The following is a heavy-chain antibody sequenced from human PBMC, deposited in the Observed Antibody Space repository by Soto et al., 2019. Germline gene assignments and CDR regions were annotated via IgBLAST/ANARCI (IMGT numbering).Heavy chain of an antibody. Sequence: GGSLRLSCEVFGLTFSSYGMHWVRQVPGKGLECVAVISYQGSPKYYADSLKGRFTISRDNSKNTLYLQMDSLTVDDTAVYFCARGRRAGVHYYGVDLWGQGTTVTVSS. CDR1: GLTFSSYG. V-gene: IGHV3-30*03. J-gene: IGHJ6*02. CDR3: ARGRRAGVHYYGVDL. D-gene: IGHD2-8*01. CDR2: ISYQGSPK.